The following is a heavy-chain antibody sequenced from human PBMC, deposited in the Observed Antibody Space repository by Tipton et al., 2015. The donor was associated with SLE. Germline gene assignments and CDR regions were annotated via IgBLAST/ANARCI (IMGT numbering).Heavy chain of an antibody. V-gene: IGHV1-18*01. CDR2: INPYNDNT. D-gene: IGHD5-24*01. Sequence: SGPEVKKPGASVKVSCRASGYIFSTYGISWVRQAPGQGLEWMGWINPYNDNTDYVELLQGRVTMTTDTSTGTAYMELTSLNSDDTAIYYCARHPVAGYTYYMDVWGTGTTVTVSS. J-gene: IGHJ6*03. CDR3: ARHPVAGYTYYMDV. CDR1: GYIFSTYG.